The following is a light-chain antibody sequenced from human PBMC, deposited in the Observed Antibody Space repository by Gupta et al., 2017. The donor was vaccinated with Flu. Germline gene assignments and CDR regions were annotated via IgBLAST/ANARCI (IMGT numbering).Light chain of an antibody. CDR3: QHYDNSPPMYT. V-gene: IGKV3-20*01. CDR2: GAS. J-gene: IGKJ2*01. Sequence: IVLTQSPGTLSLSPGERATLSCRASQSVNTNFLAWYQQKPGQSPRLLISGASSRATGIPDRFSGSGSGTDFTLTITRLEPEDFAVYFCQHYDNSPPMYTFGQGTKVEIK. CDR1: QSVNTNF.